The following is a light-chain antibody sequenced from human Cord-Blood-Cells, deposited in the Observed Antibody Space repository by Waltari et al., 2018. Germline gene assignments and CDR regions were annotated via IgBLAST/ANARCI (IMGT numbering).Light chain of an antibody. J-gene: IGKJ4*01. CDR2: DAS. V-gene: IGKV1-33*01. CDR3: QQYDNLPLT. CDR1: QDISNY. Sequence: DIQMTQSPFSLSASVGDRVTITCQASQDISNYLNWYQQKPGKAPKLLIYDASNLETVVPSRFSGSGSGTDFTFTISSLQPEDIATYYCQQYDNLPLTFGVGTKVEIK.